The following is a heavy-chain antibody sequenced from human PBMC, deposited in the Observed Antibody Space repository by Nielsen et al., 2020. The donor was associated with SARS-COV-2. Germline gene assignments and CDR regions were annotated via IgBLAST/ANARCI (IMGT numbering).Heavy chain of an antibody. Sequence: GESLKISCEASGYSFTSYWIAWVRQMPGKGLEWMGIIYPGDSETRYSPSFQGQVTISADKSINTAYLQWSSLKASDTAMYYCAKQVGFNTSSDYWGQGTLVTVSS. CDR1: GYSFTSYW. D-gene: IGHD6-6*01. V-gene: IGHV5-51*01. CDR3: AKQVGFNTSSDY. J-gene: IGHJ4*02. CDR2: IYPGDSET.